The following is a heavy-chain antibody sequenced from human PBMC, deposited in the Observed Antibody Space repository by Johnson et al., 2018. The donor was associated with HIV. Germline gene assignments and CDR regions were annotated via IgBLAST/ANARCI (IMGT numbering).Heavy chain of an antibody. D-gene: IGHD6-6*01. J-gene: IGHJ3*02. V-gene: IGHV3-30*03. CDR3: ASGVTARAPVFM. CDR1: GFTFSNHG. CDR2: ISSDGSNK. Sequence: QVQVVESGGDVVQPGRSQRLSCAASGFTFSNHGMHWVRQAPGKGLEWVAGISSDGSNKYDTNYVKGRFTISRDNSRNTIDLQMNILRPEDTAVYYCASGVTARAPVFMWGQGTMVTVSS.